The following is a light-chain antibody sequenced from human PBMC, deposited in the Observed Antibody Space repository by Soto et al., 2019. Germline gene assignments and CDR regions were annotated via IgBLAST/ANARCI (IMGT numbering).Light chain of an antibody. CDR3: QQYNNWPS. V-gene: IGKV3-15*01. CDR2: GAS. Sequence: IVLTQSPGTLSLSPGERATLSCRASQSISSRYLAWYQQKPGQAPRLLIYGASTRATGIPARFSGSGSETEFTLTIRSLQSEDFAVYFCQQYNNWPSFGQGTRLEIK. CDR1: QSISSRY. J-gene: IGKJ5*01.